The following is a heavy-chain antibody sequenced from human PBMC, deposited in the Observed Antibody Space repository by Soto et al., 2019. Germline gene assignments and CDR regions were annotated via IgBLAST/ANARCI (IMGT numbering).Heavy chain of an antibody. J-gene: IGHJ5*02. D-gene: IGHD5-18*01. CDR2: IIPILGIA. CDR3: ARGGYSYGQNWFDP. CDR1: GGTFSSYT. V-gene: IGHV1-69*02. Sequence: QVQLVQSGAEVKKPGSSVKVSCKASGGTFSSYTISWVRQAPGQGLEWMGRIIPILGIANYAQKFQGRVTITADKSTSTADMELSSLRSEDTAVYYCARGGYSYGQNWFDPWGQGTLVTVSS.